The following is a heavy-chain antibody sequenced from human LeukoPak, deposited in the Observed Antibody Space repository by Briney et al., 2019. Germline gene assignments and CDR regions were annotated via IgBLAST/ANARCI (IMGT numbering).Heavy chain of an antibody. J-gene: IGHJ4*02. V-gene: IGHV1-18*01. CDR2: ISAYNGNT. D-gene: IGHD3-22*01. CDR3: ARDILHYYDSSGYPGFDY. Sequence: ASVKVSCKASGYTFTSYGTSWVRQAPGQGLEWMGWISAYNGNTNYAQKLQGRVTMTTDTSTSTAYMELRSLRSDDTAVYYCARDILHYYDSSGYPGFDYWGQGTLVTVSS. CDR1: GYTFTSYG.